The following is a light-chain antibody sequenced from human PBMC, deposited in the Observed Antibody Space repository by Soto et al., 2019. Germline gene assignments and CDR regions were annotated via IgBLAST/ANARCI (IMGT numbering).Light chain of an antibody. J-gene: IGKJ4*01. CDR1: QSISTW. CDR2: GAS. Sequence: DIQMTQSPSTLSASVGDRVTITCRASQSISTWLVWYQQKPGKAPKLLTYGASSLESGVPSRFSGSGSGTEFTLTISSLQPDDFATYYCQQYNYYPLTFGGGTKVEIK. CDR3: QQYNYYPLT. V-gene: IGKV1-5*01.